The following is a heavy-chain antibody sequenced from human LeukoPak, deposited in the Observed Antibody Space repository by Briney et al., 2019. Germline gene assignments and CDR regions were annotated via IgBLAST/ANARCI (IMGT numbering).Heavy chain of an antibody. CDR3: ARDRYNWNKKTNWFDP. V-gene: IGHV1-18*01. CDR2: ISAYNGNT. D-gene: IGHD1-1*01. J-gene: IGHJ5*02. CDR1: GYTFTSYG. Sequence: ASVKVSCKDSGYTFTSYGISWVRQAPGQGLEWMGWISAYNGNTNYAQKLLGRVTMTTDTSTSTAYMELRSLRSDDTAVYYCARDRYNWNKKTNWFDPWGQGTLVTVSS.